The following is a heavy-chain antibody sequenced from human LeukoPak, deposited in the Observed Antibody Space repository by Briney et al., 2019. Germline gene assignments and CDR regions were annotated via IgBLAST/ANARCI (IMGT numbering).Heavy chain of an antibody. CDR1: GGSISSGSYY. Sequence: SQTLSLTCTVSGGSISSGSYYWSWIRQPAGKGLEWIGRIYTSGSTNYNPSLKSRVTISVDTSKNQFSLKLSSVTAADTAVYYCARDTAYDFWSGYRGGWFDPWGQGTLSPSPQ. CDR3: ARDTAYDFWSGYRGGWFDP. J-gene: IGHJ5*02. CDR2: IYTSGST. D-gene: IGHD3-3*01. V-gene: IGHV4-61*02.